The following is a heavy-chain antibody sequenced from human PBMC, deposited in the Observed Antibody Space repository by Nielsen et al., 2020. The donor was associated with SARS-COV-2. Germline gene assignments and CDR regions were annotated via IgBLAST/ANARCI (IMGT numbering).Heavy chain of an antibody. CDR1: GFTFSSYA. CDR2: ISYDGSNK. CDR3: ARVMQGNFDC. Sequence: GESLKIHCAASGFTFSSYAMHWVRQAPGKGPEWVADISYDGSNKYYADSVMGRLTISRDNSKNTLYLQKNSLRAEDTAVYSCARVMQGNFDCWGQGTLVTVSS. J-gene: IGHJ4*02. V-gene: IGHV3-30-3*01.